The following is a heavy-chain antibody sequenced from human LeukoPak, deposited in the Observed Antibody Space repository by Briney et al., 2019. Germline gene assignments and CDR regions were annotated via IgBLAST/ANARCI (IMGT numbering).Heavy chain of an antibody. CDR2: IYYSGST. CDR1: GDSISSSDYY. D-gene: IGHD6-19*01. Sequence: SETLSLTCTVSGDSISSSDYYWGWIRQPPGKGLEWIGSIYYSGSTYYNPPLKSRVSISVDTSRNQFSLKMSSVTAADTAVYYCARLKGWYSSNWGELWFDPWGQGTQVTVSS. CDR3: ARLKGWYSSNWGELWFDP. J-gene: IGHJ5*02. V-gene: IGHV4-39*01.